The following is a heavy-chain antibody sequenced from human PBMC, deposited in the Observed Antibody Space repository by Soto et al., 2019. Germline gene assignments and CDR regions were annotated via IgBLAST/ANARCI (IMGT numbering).Heavy chain of an antibody. Sequence: PGGSLRLSCAASGFTFSSYAMSWVRQAPGKGLEWVSAISGSGGSTYYADSVKGRFTISRDNSKNTLYLQMNSLRAEDTAVYYCAKDRPLSNIVATFELDPWGQGTLVTVSS. J-gene: IGHJ5*02. CDR1: GFTFSSYA. CDR3: AKDRPLSNIVATFELDP. CDR2: ISGSGGST. D-gene: IGHD5-12*01. V-gene: IGHV3-23*01.